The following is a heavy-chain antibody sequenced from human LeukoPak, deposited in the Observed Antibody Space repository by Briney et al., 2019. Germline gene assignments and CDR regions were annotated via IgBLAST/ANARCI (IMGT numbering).Heavy chain of an antibody. J-gene: IGHJ5*02. D-gene: IGHD6-19*01. Sequence: GGSLRLSRAASGFTFSGYAMSWVRQAPGKRLEWVSAISAGGRTTYHADSVRGRFTISRDNSKNTLYLQMNSLRAEDTAVYYCAREQPTGYDSGWYVGSWGQGTLVTVSS. CDR1: GFTFSGYA. V-gene: IGHV3-23*01. CDR2: ISAGGRTT. CDR3: AREQPTGYDSGWYVGS.